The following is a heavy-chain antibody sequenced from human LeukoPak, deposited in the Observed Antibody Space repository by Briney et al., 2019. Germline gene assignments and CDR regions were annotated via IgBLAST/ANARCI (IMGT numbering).Heavy chain of an antibody. CDR2: INPNSGGT. Sequence: ASVKVSCKASGGTFSSYAISWVRQAPGQGLEWMGWINPNSGGTNYAQKFQGRVTVTRDTSISTAYMELSRLRSDDTAVYYCARLVVVVPAAIGYWGQGTLVTVSS. CDR1: GGTFSSYA. J-gene: IGHJ4*02. D-gene: IGHD2-2*01. CDR3: ARLVVVVPAAIGY. V-gene: IGHV1-2*02.